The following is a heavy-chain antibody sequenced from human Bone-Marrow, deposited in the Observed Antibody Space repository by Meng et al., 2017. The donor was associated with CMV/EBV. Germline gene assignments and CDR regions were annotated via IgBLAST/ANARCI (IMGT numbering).Heavy chain of an antibody. D-gene: IGHD3-3*01. V-gene: IGHV3-48*04. CDR1: GFTFSSYS. Sequence: GESLKISCAASGFTFSSYSMNWVRRAPGKGLEWVSYISSSSSTIYYADSVKGRFTISRDNAKNSLYLQMNSLRAEDTAVYYCARELAYDFWSGYSNWFDPWGQGTLVTVSS. CDR3: ARELAYDFWSGYSNWFDP. CDR2: ISSSSSTI. J-gene: IGHJ5*02.